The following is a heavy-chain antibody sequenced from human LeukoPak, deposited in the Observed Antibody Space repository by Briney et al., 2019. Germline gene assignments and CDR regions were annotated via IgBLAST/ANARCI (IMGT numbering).Heavy chain of an antibody. CDR2: ISGSGGST. Sequence: PGGSLRLSCAASGFTFSSYAMSWVRQAPGKGLEWVSAISGSGGSTYYADSVKGRFTISRDNSKNTLYLQMNSLRAEDTAVYYCARYHDYGSGSARDHAFDIWGQGTMVTVSS. J-gene: IGHJ3*02. D-gene: IGHD3-10*01. V-gene: IGHV3-23*01. CDR1: GFTFSSYA. CDR3: ARYHDYGSGSARDHAFDI.